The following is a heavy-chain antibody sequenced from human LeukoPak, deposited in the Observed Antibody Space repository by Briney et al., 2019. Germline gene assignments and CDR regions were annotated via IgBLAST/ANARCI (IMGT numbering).Heavy chain of an antibody. V-gene: IGHV4-59*12. CDR3: ARVRSGSNDY. CDR1: GGSISSYY. J-gene: IGHJ4*02. D-gene: IGHD1-26*01. CDR2: FYYSGST. Sequence: SETLSLTCTVSGGSISSYYWHWIRQPPGKGLEWIGYFYYSGSTNYNPSLKSRVTISVDTSKNQFSLKLTSVTAADTAVYYCARVRSGSNDYWGQGTLVTVSS.